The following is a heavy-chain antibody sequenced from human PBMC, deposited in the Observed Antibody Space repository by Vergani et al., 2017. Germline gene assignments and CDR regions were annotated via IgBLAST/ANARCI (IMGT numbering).Heavy chain of an antibody. Sequence: QVQLVESGGGVVQPGRSLRLSCAASGFTFSSYGMHWVRQAPGKGLEWVAVMSYDGSNKYYADSVKGRFTISRDNSKNTLYLQMNSLRAEDTAVYYCAKDSAEGVVVGWFDPWGQGTLVTVSS. CDR2: MSYDGSNK. D-gene: IGHD2-15*01. V-gene: IGHV3-30*18. CDR1: GFTFSSYG. J-gene: IGHJ5*02. CDR3: AKDSAEGVVVGWFDP.